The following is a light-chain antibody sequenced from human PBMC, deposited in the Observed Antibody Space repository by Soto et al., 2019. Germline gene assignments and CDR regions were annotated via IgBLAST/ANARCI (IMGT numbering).Light chain of an antibody. CDR3: QHLNCYPPYT. J-gene: IGKJ2*01. Sequence: DIQLTQSPSSLSSSVGDRVTITCRASQGISSYLAWYQQKPGKAPKLLIYAASTLQSGVPSRFSGSGSGTEFTLTISRLQPEDVATYYCQHLNCYPPYTFGEGTKLEIK. CDR2: AAS. CDR1: QGISSY. V-gene: IGKV1-9*01.